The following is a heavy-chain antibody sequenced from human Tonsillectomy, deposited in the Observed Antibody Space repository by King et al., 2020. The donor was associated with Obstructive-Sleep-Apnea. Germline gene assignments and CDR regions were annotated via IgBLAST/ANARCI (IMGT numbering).Heavy chain of an antibody. CDR2: ISWNCCSL. V-gene: IGHV3-9*01. CDR1: GFTFDDYA. J-gene: IGHJ6*02. CDR3: AKDGVPAANYYYYGMDV. D-gene: IGHD2-2*01. Sequence: VQLVESGGGLGQPGRSLRLSCASAGFTFDDYAMHWVRQAPGKGLEWDSGISWNCCSLGYADSVKVCFTNSRDNAKNSLYLQMNSLRPEDTALYYCAKDGVPAANYYYYGMDVWGQGTTVTVSS.